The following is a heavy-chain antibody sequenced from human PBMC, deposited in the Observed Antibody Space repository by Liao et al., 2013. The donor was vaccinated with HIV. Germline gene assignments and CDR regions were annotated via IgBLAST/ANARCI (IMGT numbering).Heavy chain of an antibody. CDR2: IYYSGST. CDR1: GGSISSYY. J-gene: IGHJ6*04. D-gene: IGHD5-12*01. V-gene: IGHV4-59*12. Sequence: QLQLQESGPGLVKPSETLSLTCTVSGGSISSYYWSWIRQPPGKGLEWIGYIYYSGSTNYNPSLKSRVTMSVDTSKNQFSLKLSSVTAADTAVYYCARDEGLDTPWIVWGKGTTVTVSS. CDR3: ARDEGLDTPWIV.